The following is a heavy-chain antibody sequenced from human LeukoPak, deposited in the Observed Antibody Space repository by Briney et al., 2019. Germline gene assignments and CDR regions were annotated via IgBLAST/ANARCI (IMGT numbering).Heavy chain of an antibody. J-gene: IGHJ4*02. CDR2: ISGSGGST. Sequence: GGSLRLSCAASGFTFSSYAMSWVRQAPGKGLEWVSAISGSGGSTYYADSVKGRFTISRDNSKNTLYLQMNSLRAEDTAVYYCAKVAQGDRDFWSGSMISLYYFDYWGQGTLVTVSS. V-gene: IGHV3-23*01. CDR3: AKVAQGDRDFWSGSMISLYYFDY. D-gene: IGHD3-3*01. CDR1: GFTFSSYA.